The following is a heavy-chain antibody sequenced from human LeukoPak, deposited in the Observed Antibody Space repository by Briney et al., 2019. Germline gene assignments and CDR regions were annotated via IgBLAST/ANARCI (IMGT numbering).Heavy chain of an antibody. CDR2: INPNSGGT. CDR3: ARSALLGQIVQGFDP. D-gene: IGHD1-26*01. CDR1: GYTFTGYY. Sequence: GASVKVSCKASGYTFTGYYMHWVRQAPGQGLEWMGWINPNSGGTNYAQKFQGRVTMTRDTSISTAYMELSRLRSDDTAVYYCARSALLGQIVQGFDPWGQGTLVTVSS. J-gene: IGHJ5*02. V-gene: IGHV1-2*02.